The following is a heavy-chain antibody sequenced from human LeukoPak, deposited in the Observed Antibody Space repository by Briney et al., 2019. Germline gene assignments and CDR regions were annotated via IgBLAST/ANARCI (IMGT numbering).Heavy chain of an antibody. CDR1: GYTFTSYA. CDR2: INTNTGNP. J-gene: IGHJ5*02. V-gene: IGHV7-4-1*02. D-gene: IGHD6-13*01. CDR3: AREIYSSGWLDWDHWFDP. Sequence: GASVKVSCKASGYTFTSYAMNWVRQAPGQGLEWMGWINTNTGNPTYAQGFTGRFVFSLDTSVSTAYLQISSLKAEDTAVYYCAREIYSSGWLDWDHWFDPWGQGTLVTVSS.